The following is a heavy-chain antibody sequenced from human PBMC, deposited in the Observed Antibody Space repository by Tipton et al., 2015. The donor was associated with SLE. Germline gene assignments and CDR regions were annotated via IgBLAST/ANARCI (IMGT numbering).Heavy chain of an antibody. CDR1: GFTFEDYA. Sequence: QLVQSGGGLEQPGRSLRLSCVASGFTFEDYALHWVRQAPGKGLEWVAGISWNSGRIDYADSVKGRFTISRDNAKNSLSLQMNSLRIEDTAVYFCAKDWSGSRSFSQGYFDYWGQGTLVTVSS. D-gene: IGHD3-10*01. CDR3: AKDWSGSRSFSQGYFDY. CDR2: ISWNSGRI. V-gene: IGHV3-9*01. J-gene: IGHJ4*02.